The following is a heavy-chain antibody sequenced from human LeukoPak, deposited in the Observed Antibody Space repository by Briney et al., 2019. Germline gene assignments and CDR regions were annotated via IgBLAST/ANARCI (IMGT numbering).Heavy chain of an antibody. CDR1: GGSMRHSY. V-gene: IGHV4-59*01. CDR2: VYDNGNS. D-gene: IGHD3-3*01. Sequence: PSETLSLTCSVSGGSMRHSYWTWIRQTPEKGLEWIGYVYDNGNSNSRSSLRSQVSMSVDTSKNEFSLKLSSVTAADTAVYFCARGSRYKPDFFDDWGLGTPVTVSS. CDR3: ARGSRYKPDFFDD. J-gene: IGHJ4*02.